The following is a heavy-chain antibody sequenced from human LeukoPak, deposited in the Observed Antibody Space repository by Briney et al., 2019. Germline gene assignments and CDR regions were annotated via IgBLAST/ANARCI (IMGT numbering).Heavy chain of an antibody. Sequence: SETLSLTCTVSGGSISSYYWSWIRQPPGKGLEWIGYIYYSGSTNYNPSLKSRVTISVDTSKNQFSLKLSSVTAADTAVYYCARHADLPDYGDYLYYFDYWGQGTLVTASS. J-gene: IGHJ4*02. CDR1: GGSISSYY. CDR3: ARHADLPDYGDYLYYFDY. CDR2: IYYSGST. V-gene: IGHV4-59*08. D-gene: IGHD4-17*01.